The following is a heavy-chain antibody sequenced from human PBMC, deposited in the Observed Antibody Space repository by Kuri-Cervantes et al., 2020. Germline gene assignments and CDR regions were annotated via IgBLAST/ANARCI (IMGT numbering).Heavy chain of an antibody. D-gene: IGHD5-12*01. Sequence: ETLSLTCAASGFTFSSYWMHWVRQAPGKGLVWVSRINSDGSSTSYADSVKGRFTISRDNAKNTLYLQMNSLRAEDTAVYYCARDFGYSGYDFPSYYMDVWGKGTTVTVSS. CDR1: GFTFSSYW. J-gene: IGHJ6*03. CDR3: ARDFGYSGYDFPSYYMDV. V-gene: IGHV3-74*01. CDR2: INSDGSST.